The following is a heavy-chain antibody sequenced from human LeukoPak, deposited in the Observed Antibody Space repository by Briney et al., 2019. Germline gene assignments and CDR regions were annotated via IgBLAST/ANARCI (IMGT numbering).Heavy chain of an antibody. CDR3: VRQVDIVMDLPDY. J-gene: IGHJ4*02. CDR2: ISGYNGNT. D-gene: IGHD5-12*01. V-gene: IGHV1-18*01. Sequence: ASVKVSCKASGYTFSTYGITWVRQAPGQGLEWMGWISGYNGNTNYAQKFQGRVTMTTDTSTSTAYMGLRSLRSDDTAVYYCVRQVDIVMDLPDYLGQGTLVTVSS. CDR1: GYTFSTYG.